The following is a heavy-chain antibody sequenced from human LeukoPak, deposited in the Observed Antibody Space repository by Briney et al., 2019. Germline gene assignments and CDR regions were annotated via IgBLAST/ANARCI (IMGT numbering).Heavy chain of an antibody. Sequence: GGSLRLSCAASGFTFSSYEMNWVRQAPGKGLEWGSYISSSGSTIYYADSVKGRFTISRDNAKNSLYLQMNSLRAEDTAVYYCARGKNYGGNGSYMDVWGKGTTVTISS. CDR2: ISSSGSTI. D-gene: IGHD4-23*01. V-gene: IGHV3-48*03. CDR3: ARGKNYGGNGSYMDV. J-gene: IGHJ6*03. CDR1: GFTFSSYE.